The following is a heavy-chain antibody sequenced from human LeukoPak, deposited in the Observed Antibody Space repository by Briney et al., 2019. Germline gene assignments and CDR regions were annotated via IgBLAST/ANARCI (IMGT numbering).Heavy chain of an antibody. CDR3: ARLREVSLGRNDRRPRGAFDV. CDR2: IKQDGSEA. D-gene: IGHD1-1*01. Sequence: QAGGSLRLSCAASEFTFSSHWMSWVRQAPGKGLEWVANIKQDGSEAYYVDSVKGRLTISRDNAKNLLYLQMNSLRAEDTAVYYCARLREVSLGRNDRRPRGAFDVWGQGTLVTVSS. CDR1: EFTFSSHW. J-gene: IGHJ3*01. V-gene: IGHV3-7*01.